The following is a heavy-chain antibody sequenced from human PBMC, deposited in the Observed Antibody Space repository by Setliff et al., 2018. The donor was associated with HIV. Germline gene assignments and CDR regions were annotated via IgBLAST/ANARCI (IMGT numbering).Heavy chain of an antibody. Sequence: GGSLRLSCGASGFTFDDYTMHWVRQVPGKGLEWLSLISWDGSSTYYADSVKGRFTISRDNSKNTLYLQMNSLRAEDTAVYYCAKDPTTGAVAVYYFDYWGQGTLVTVSS. CDR3: AKDPTTGAVAVYYFDY. CDR1: GFTFDDYT. D-gene: IGHD6-19*01. CDR2: ISWDGSST. J-gene: IGHJ4*02. V-gene: IGHV3-43*01.